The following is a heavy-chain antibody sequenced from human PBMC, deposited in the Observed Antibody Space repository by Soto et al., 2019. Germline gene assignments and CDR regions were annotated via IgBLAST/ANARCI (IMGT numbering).Heavy chain of an antibody. J-gene: IGHJ6*02. CDR3: ARQGLRARRYHYKHLDV. CDR1: GFTFRDYI. CDR2: ISNDETTK. V-gene: IGHV3-30*04. D-gene: IGHD1-1*01. Sequence: ESGGDVVQPGRSLRLSCAASGFTFRDYIIHWVRQAPGKGLEWVTLISNDETTKYIADSVKGRFTIPRDNSKNTVNLQMNSLRPEDTAIYYCARQGLRARRYHYKHLDVWGQGTTVTVSS.